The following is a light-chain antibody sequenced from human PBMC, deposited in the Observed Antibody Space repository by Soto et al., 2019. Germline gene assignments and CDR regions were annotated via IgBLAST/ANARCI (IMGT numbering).Light chain of an antibody. CDR1: QSIRRC. J-gene: IGKJ1*01. CDR2: DAS. V-gene: IGKV1-5*01. CDR3: QQYDNWPGT. Sequence: DTKMTPPCSTLSATVRDTATIPCRTSQSIRRCLAWYQQRPGKAPKVLIYDASSLESGVPSRFSGSGSGTEFTLTISSLQPDDFATYYCQQYDNWPGTFGQGTKVDIK.